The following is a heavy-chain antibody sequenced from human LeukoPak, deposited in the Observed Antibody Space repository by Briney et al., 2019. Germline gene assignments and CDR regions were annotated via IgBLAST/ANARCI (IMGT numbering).Heavy chain of an antibody. J-gene: IGHJ4*02. V-gene: IGHV3-74*01. CDR2: INSDGSST. CDR3: AKRPSCSGGSCYHFDY. D-gene: IGHD2-15*01. CDR1: GFTFSTYW. Sequence: GGSLRLSCAASGFTFSTYWMHWVRQGPGKGLVWVSLINSDGSSTTYADSVKGRFTISRDNAKNTLYLQMNSLRAEDTAVYYCAKRPSCSGGSCYHFDYWGQGTLVTVSS.